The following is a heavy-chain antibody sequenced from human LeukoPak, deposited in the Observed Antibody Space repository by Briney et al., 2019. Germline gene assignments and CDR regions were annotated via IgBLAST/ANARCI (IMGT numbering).Heavy chain of an antibody. J-gene: IGHJ4*02. Sequence: SETLSLTCTVSGGSISSSSYYWGWIRQPPGKGLEWIGSIYYSGSTYYNPSLKSRVTISVDTSKNQFSLKLSSVTAADTAVYYCARPSSTIFGVVNWGQGTLVTVSS. CDR2: IYYSGST. D-gene: IGHD3-3*01. CDR3: ARPSSTIFGVVN. V-gene: IGHV4-39*01. CDR1: GGSISSSSYY.